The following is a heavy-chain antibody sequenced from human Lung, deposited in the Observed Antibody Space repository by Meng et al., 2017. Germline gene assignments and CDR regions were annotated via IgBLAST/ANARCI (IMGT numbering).Heavy chain of an antibody. J-gene: IGHJ4*02. CDR3: ARGRGNQPLFDF. Sequence: QVQLVQSGAEGKKPGASGKVPCKPSGGSVSTYTFSWVRQAPGQGLEWMGGLIPVLNKAKSAPRFQDRVTFTADETTTTAYMELSSLTFEDTAVYFCARGRGNQPLFDFWGQGTLVTVSS. CDR1: GGSVSTYT. V-gene: IGHV1-69*10. D-gene: IGHD2/OR15-2a*01. CDR2: LIPVLNKA.